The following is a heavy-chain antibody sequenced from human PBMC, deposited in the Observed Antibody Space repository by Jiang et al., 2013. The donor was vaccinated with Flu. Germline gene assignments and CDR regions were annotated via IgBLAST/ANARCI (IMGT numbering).Heavy chain of an antibody. D-gene: IGHD2/OR15-2a*01. CDR1: GDSISSSSYY. CDR2: IYFSGTT. Sequence: GPGLVKPSETLSLTCTVSGDSISSSSYYWGWIRQPPGKGLEWIGSIYFSGTTNYNPSLKSRVTTSVDTSKNQFSLRLSSVTAADTAVYYCAKHSSASETFPFDYWGQGTLVTVSS. J-gene: IGHJ4*02. CDR3: AKHSSASETFPFDY. V-gene: IGHV4-39*01.